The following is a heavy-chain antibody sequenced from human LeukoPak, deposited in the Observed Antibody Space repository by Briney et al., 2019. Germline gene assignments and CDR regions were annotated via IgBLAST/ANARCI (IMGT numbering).Heavy chain of an antibody. J-gene: IGHJ4*02. V-gene: IGHV3-23*01. CDR1: GFTFSSYA. D-gene: IGHD3-3*01. CDR3: AKSGYYTGPNPGLDY. Sequence: GGSLRLSCAVSGFTFSSYAMSWVRQAPGKGLEWVSAISGSGDNTYYAHSVKGRFTISRDNSKNTLYLQMNSLRAEDTAVYYCAKSGYYTGPNPGLDYWGQGTLVTASS. CDR2: ISGSGDNT.